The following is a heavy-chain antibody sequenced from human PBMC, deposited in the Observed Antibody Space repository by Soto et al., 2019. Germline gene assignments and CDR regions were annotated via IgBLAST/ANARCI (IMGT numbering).Heavy chain of an antibody. J-gene: IGHJ4*02. CDR2: IKQDGSEK. CDR3: ARVPGWQWLVRWYFDY. CDR1: GFTFSSYW. Sequence: GGSLRLSCAASGFTFSSYWMSWVRQAPGKGLEWVANIKQDGSEKYYVDSVKGRFTISRDNAKNSLYLQMNSLRAEDTAVYYCARVPGWQWLVRWYFDYWGQGTLVTVSS. D-gene: IGHD6-19*01. V-gene: IGHV3-7*04.